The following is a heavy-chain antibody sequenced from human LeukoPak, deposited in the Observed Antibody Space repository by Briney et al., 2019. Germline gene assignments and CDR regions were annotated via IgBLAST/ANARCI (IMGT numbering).Heavy chain of an antibody. CDR2: IIPILGIA. V-gene: IGHV1-69*04. Sequence: GASVKVSCKASGGTFSSYAISWVRQAPGQGLEWMGRIIPILGIANYAQKFQGSVTITADKSTSTAYMELSSLRSEDTAVYYCARGSTTVGWFDPWGQGTLVTVSS. D-gene: IGHD4-23*01. CDR3: ARGSTTVGWFDP. CDR1: GGTFSSYA. J-gene: IGHJ5*02.